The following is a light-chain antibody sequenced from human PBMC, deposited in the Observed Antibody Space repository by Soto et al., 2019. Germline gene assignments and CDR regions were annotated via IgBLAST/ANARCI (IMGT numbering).Light chain of an antibody. J-gene: IGKJ1*01. CDR1: QSVSSY. Sequence: EILMTQSPATLSVSPGERVTLSCRASQSVSSYLAWYQQKPGKAPTLLIYGASTRHGGIPARFSGSGSGTEFTLTISSLQSEDFATYYCQQYNNYGGTFGQGTRVDIK. V-gene: IGKV3-15*01. CDR2: GAS. CDR3: QQYNNYGGT.